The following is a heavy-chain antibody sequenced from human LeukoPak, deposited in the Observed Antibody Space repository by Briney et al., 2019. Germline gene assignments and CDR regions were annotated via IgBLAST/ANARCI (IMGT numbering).Heavy chain of an antibody. CDR2: INPSGGRT. D-gene: IGHD6-13*01. CDR1: GYTFTSFY. V-gene: IGHV1-46*01. Sequence: ASVYVSSKASGYTFTSFYMHWVRLAPGQGLEWMGIINPSGGRTSYAQKFQDRVTVTRDTSTSTLYMELRSLRSEDTAVYYCARGGVAASGASDIWGQGTMVTVSS. J-gene: IGHJ3*02. CDR3: ARGGVAASGASDI.